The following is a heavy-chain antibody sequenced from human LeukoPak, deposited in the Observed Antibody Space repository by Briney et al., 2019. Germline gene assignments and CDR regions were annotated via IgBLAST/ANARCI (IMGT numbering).Heavy chain of an antibody. CDR1: GFTFSDSY. D-gene: IGHD4-23*01. CDR2: ISSGGGST. Sequence: GGSLRLSCAASGFTFSDSYMSWIRQAPGKGLEWLSYISSGGGSTYYAVSVKGRFTISRDNANNSLYLQMNSLRADDTAIYYCATGKRRYSNWGQGTLVTVSS. V-gene: IGHV3-11*01. J-gene: IGHJ4*02. CDR3: ATGKRRYSN.